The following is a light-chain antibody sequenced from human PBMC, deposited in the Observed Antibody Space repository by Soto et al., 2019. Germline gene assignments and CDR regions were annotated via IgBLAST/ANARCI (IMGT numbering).Light chain of an antibody. CDR3: QHYGSSKT. CDR2: GST. CDR1: HSISTY. V-gene: IGKV3D-15*03. J-gene: IGKJ1*01. Sequence: IMLPQSPATLSMSPRARTTLYCRASHSISTYVAWYQHKAGEAPRLLYYGSTVRAAGVPARFSSSGGRKYCTIIISILDAEYFAVYCCQHYGSSKTFGQGTKVDI.